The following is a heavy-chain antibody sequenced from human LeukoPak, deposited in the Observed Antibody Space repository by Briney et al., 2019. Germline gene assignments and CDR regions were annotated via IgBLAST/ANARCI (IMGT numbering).Heavy chain of an antibody. CDR2: IYSGGIT. Sequence: GGSLRLSCAASGFTVSSNYMSWVRQAPGKGLEWVSVIYSGGITYYADSVKGRFTISRDNSKNTLDLQMNSLRADDTAVYYCARDWPSEWQQLPDYDAVDIWGQGTMVTVSS. CDR3: ARDWPSEWQQLPDYDAVDI. CDR1: GFTVSSNY. D-gene: IGHD6-13*01. J-gene: IGHJ3*02. V-gene: IGHV3-53*01.